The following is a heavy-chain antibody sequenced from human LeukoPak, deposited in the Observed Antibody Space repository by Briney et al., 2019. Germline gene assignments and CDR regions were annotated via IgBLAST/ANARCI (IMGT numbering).Heavy chain of an antibody. J-gene: IGHJ4*02. CDR2: IYYTGST. Sequence: SETLSLTCSVSGGSINSLYWSWIRQPPGKGLEWIGYIYYTGSTTYNPSLKSRVTMFVGMSKNQFSLRLSSVTAADTAVYYCARHRAYSSSSPFDYWGQGTLVTVSS. V-gene: IGHV4-59*08. CDR1: GGSINSLY. CDR3: ARHRAYSSSSPFDY. D-gene: IGHD6-6*01.